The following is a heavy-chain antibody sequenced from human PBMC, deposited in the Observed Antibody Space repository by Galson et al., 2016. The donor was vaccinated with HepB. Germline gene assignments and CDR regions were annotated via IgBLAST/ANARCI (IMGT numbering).Heavy chain of an antibody. CDR1: GDSVSSNSAG. CDR3: AVLPLASIHFDY. CDR2: TYYRSKWHF. J-gene: IGHJ4*02. Sequence: CAISGDSVSSNSAGWYWIRQSPSRGLEWLGRTYYRSKWHFDYAESVESRITINPDTAKNQFSLKLRSVTAADTAVYFCAVLPLASIHFDYWGQGTQVTVSS. V-gene: IGHV6-1*01. D-gene: IGHD2-2*01.